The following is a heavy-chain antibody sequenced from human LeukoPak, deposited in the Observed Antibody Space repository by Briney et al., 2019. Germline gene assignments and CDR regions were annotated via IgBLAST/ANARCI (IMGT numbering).Heavy chain of an antibody. D-gene: IGHD3-22*01. J-gene: IGHJ2*01. CDR2: ISRSTNYT. CDR3: ATLYYDSSGRFYWYFDL. V-gene: IGHV3-21*01. Sequence: GGSLRLSCAASGFTFSSYYMNWVRQAPGKGLEWVSSISRSTNYTYYADSVKGRFTISRDNAKNSLYLQMNSLTAEDTAVYYCATLYYDSSGRFYWYFDLWGRGTLVTVSS. CDR1: GFTFSSYY.